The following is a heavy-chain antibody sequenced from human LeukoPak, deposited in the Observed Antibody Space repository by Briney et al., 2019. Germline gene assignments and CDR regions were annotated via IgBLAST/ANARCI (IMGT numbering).Heavy chain of an antibody. J-gene: IGHJ4*02. D-gene: IGHD1-26*01. CDR2: INSEGTST. Sequence: PGGSLRLSCAASGFTFSSYWMHWVRQAPGKGLVWVSRINSEGTSTSYADSVKGRFTISRDNAENTLYLQMNSLRAEDTALYYCERYSESYHAIDYWGQGTLVTVSS. V-gene: IGHV3-74*01. CDR3: ERYSESYHAIDY. CDR1: GFTFSSYW.